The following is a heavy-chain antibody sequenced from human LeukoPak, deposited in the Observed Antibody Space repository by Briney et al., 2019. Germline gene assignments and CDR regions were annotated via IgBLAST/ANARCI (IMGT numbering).Heavy chain of an antibody. CDR1: GYSISSGYY. CDR3: ARYIWGSYPTFEDY. Sequence: SETLSLICTVSGYSISSGYYWGWIRQPPGKGREWLGSIYHSGSTYYNPSLKSRVTISVDTSKNQFSLKLSYVTAADTAVYCCARYIWGSYPTFEDYWGQGTLVTVSP. J-gene: IGHJ4*02. V-gene: IGHV4-38-2*02. CDR2: IYHSGST. D-gene: IGHD3-16*02.